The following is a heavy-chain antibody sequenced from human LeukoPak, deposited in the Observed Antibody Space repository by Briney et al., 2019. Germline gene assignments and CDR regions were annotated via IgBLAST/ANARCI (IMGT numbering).Heavy chain of an antibody. CDR3: ARGSSSWNVYYFDY. CDR2: ISSSSSYI. J-gene: IGHJ4*02. Sequence: GGFLRLSCAASGFTFSSYAMSWVRQAPGKGLEWVSSISSSSSYIYYADSVKGRFTISRDNAKNSLYLQMNSLRAEDTAVYYCARGSSSWNVYYFDYWGQGTLVTVSS. CDR1: GFTFSSYA. D-gene: IGHD6-13*01. V-gene: IGHV3-21*01.